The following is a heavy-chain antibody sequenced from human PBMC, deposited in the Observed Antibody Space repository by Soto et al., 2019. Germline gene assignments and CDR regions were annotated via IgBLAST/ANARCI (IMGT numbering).Heavy chain of an antibody. CDR2: IFPGESDT. D-gene: IGHD6-6*01. J-gene: IGHJ4*02. CDR1: GYIFANDW. CDR3: ARRVAAHPYFDF. Sequence: GESLKISCKGSGYIFANDWIAWVRQMPGKGLEWVGIIFPGESDTRYSPSFQGQVTISADKSINTAYLQWSSLKASDTAVYYCARRVAAHPYFDFWGQGALVTVSS. V-gene: IGHV5-51*01.